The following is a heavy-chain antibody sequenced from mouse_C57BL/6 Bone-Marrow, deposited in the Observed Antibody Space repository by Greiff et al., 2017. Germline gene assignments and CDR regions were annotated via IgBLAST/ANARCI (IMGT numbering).Heavy chain of an antibody. Sequence: DVKLQESGAELVRPGASVKLSCPASGFNIKDDYMPWVKQRPEKGLEWIGWIDPENGDTEYASKFQGKATITADTSSNTDYRQLSSLTSEDTAVYYCTTRGYSEAMDYWGQGTSVTVSS. V-gene: IGHV14-4*01. CDR2: IDPENGDT. J-gene: IGHJ4*01. D-gene: IGHD3-1*01. CDR3: TTRGYSEAMDY. CDR1: GFNIKDDY.